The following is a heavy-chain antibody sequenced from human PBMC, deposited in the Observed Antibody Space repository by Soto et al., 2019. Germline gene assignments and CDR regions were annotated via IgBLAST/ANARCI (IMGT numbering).Heavy chain of an antibody. V-gene: IGHV1-18*01. CDR3: ARGTYKDF. Sequence: QVQLVQSGAEVKKPGASVKVSCKASGYNLMTYGINWVRQAPGQGLEWVAWISAYNGTRYSAQNFQGGVTMTTDAPTSTAYMELRSLRSDDTAIYFCARGTYKDFWGQGTLVTVSS. CDR2: ISAYNGTR. D-gene: IGHD1-1*01. CDR1: GYNLMTYG. J-gene: IGHJ4*02.